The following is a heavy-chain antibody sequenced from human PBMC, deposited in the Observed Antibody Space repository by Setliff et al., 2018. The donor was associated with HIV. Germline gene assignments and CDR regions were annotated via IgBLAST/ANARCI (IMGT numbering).Heavy chain of an antibody. D-gene: IGHD6-19*01. CDR3: AGEYSSGWYSGHY. V-gene: IGHV4-34*01. CDR1: GGSFSGYY. CDR2: ITHSGST. J-gene: IGHJ4*02. Sequence: PSETLSLTCAVYGGSFSGYYWNWIRQSPGKGLEWIGEITHSGSTNYNPSLKSRVTISIDTSKNQFSLKVNSVTAADTAVYYCAGEYSSGWYSGHYWGQGTLVTVSS.